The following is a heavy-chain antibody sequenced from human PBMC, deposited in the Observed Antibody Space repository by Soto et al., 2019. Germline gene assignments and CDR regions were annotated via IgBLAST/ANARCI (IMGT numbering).Heavy chain of an antibody. D-gene: IGHD3-10*01. CDR1: GGTFSGYY. CDR3: ASTAGILLWFGELRYYFDF. Sequence: QVHLQQWGAGLLKPSETLSLTCAVYGGTFSGYYWSWIRQPPGKGLEWIGEINHSGTTNYNPSLKIRVTISMDTSKYQFSLKLSSVTAADTAVYYCASTAGILLWFGELRYYFDFWGQGTLVTV. CDR2: INHSGTT. J-gene: IGHJ4*02. V-gene: IGHV4-34*01.